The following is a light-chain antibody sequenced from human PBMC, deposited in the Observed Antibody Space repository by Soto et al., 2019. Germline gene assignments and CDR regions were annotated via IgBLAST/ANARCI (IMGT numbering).Light chain of an antibody. J-gene: IGKJ5*01. CDR2: IAS. CDR1: QSISRH. CDR3: QQTYSTPHP. Sequence: DIQVTQSPSSLSASVGDRVTITCRASQSISRHLNWYQQKPGKAPKLLINIASSLQSGVPSRFSGSGSGTDFTLTISNVQPEDFATYYCQQTYSTPHPFGQGTRLEIK. V-gene: IGKV1-39*01.